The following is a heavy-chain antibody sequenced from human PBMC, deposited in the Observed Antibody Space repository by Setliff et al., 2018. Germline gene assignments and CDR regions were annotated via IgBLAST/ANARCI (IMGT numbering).Heavy chain of an antibody. Sequence: PSETLSLTCTVSGGSISSHYWTWVRLPTGKGLEWIGNIHHSASTNYNPSLKSRVTMSVDTSKNQFSLKLSSGTSFDTAVYYCARYYYASSGYSESDLGWFDPWGQGTLVTVSS. CDR2: IHHSAST. CDR1: GGSISSHY. CDR3: ARYYYASSGYSESDLGWFDP. J-gene: IGHJ5*02. V-gene: IGHV4-4*09. D-gene: IGHD3-22*01.